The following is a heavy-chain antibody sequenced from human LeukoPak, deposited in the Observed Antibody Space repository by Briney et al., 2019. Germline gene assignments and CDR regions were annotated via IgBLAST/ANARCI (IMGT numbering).Heavy chain of an antibody. CDR1: AFTSSNYW. D-gene: IGHD3-22*01. CDR2: ASGSGGST. Sequence: PGGSLRLSCVASAFTSSNYWMSWVRQAPGKGLEWVAGASGSGGSTNYADSVKGRFTISRDNPKNTLYLQMNSLRAEDTAVYFCAKRGVVIRVILVGFHKEAYYFDSWGQGALVTVSS. CDR3: AKRGVVIRVILVGFHKEAYYFDS. J-gene: IGHJ4*02. V-gene: IGHV3-23*01.